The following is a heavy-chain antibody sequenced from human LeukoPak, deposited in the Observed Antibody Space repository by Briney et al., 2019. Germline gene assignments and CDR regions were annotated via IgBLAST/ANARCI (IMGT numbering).Heavy chain of an antibody. CDR3: ASPRGGDGYNNFDY. CDR2: IIPILGIA. CDR1: GGTFGSYA. V-gene: IGHV1-69*04. Sequence: GASVKVSCKASGGTFGSYAISWVRQAPGQGLEWMGRIIPILGIANYAQKFQGRVTITADKSTSTAYMELSSLRSEDTAVYYCASPRGGDGYNNFDYWGQGTLVTVSS. D-gene: IGHD5-24*01. J-gene: IGHJ4*02.